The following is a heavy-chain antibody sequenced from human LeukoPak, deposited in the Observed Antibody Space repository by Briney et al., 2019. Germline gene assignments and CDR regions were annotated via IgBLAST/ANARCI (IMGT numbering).Heavy chain of an antibody. J-gene: IGHJ6*02. CDR2: IQTSGST. V-gene: IGHV4-61*02. CDR1: GGAINSGGSY. D-gene: IGHD2-21*02. Sequence: PSQTLSLTCTVSGGAINSGGSYWNWIRQPAGKGLEWIGRIQTSGSTNYNPSLNSRVTISVDTSGNQFSLKLSSVTAADTAVYYCARICGGDCYSNYYGMDVWGQGTTVTVSS. CDR3: ARICGGDCYSNYYGMDV.